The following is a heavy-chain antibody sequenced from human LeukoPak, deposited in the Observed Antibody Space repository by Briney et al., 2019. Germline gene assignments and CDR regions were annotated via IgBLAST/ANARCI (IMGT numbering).Heavy chain of an antibody. CDR3: ARHHLRYSSSWYFFQH. D-gene: IGHD6-13*01. Sequence: GRSLRLSCAASGFTFSSYAMHWVRQAPGKGLEWVAVISYDGSNKYYADSVKGRFTISRDNSKNTLYLQMNSLRAEDTAVYYCARHHLRYSSSWYFFQHWGQGTLVTVSS. CDR1: GFTFSSYA. CDR2: ISYDGSNK. J-gene: IGHJ1*01. V-gene: IGHV3-30*04.